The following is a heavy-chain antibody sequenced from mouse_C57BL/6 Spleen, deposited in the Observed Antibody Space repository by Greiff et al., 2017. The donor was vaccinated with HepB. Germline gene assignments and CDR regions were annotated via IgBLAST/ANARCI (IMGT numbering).Heavy chain of an antibody. CDR3: ARHGGSSGFAY. D-gene: IGHD3-2*02. J-gene: IGHJ3*01. CDR1: GFTFSSYT. CDR2: ISGGGGNT. V-gene: IGHV5-9*01. Sequence: DVKLVESGGGLVKPGGSLKLSCAASGFTFSSYTMSWVRQTPEKRLEWVATISGGGGNTYYPDSVKGRFTISRDNAKNTLYLQMSSLRSEDTALYYCARHGGSSGFAYWGQGTLVTVSA.